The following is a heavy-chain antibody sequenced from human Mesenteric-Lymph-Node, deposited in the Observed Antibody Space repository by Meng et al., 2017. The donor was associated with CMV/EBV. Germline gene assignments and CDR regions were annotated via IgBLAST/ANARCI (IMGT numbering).Heavy chain of an antibody. V-gene: IGHV3-7*01. CDR1: GFTFSSYW. CDR3: AKGTYYYGMDV. J-gene: IGHJ6*02. CDR2: IKQDGSEK. Sequence: GESLKISCAASGFTFSSYWMSWVRQAPGKGLEWVANIKQDGSEKYYVDSVKGRFTISRDNAKNSLYLQINSLRVDDTAVYYCAKGTYYYGMDVWGQGIRVTVSS.